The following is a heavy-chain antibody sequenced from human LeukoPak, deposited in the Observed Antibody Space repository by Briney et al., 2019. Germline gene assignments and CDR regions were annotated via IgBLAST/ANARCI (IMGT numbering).Heavy chain of an antibody. CDR1: GGSISSHY. CDR2: ISNSGST. Sequence: SETLSLTCTVSGGSISSHYWTWIRQSPVKGLEWIGDISNSGSTSYNPSLKSRVTISIDTSKNQFSLKLSSVTAADTAVYYCGRDALVGYFSYYYMDVWGRGTTVTVSS. V-gene: IGHV4-59*11. D-gene: IGHD2-15*01. CDR3: GRDALVGYFSYYYMDV. J-gene: IGHJ6*03.